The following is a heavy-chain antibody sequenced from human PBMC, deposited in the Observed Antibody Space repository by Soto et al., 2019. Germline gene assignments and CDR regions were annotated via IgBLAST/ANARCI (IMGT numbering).Heavy chain of an antibody. CDR3: ARLAWFGESRTTKTGKYGMDV. CDR2: IDPSDSYT. CDR1: GYSFTSYW. Sequence: GESLKISCKGSGYSFTSYWISWVRQMPGKGLEWMGRIDPSDSYTNYSPSFQGHVTISADKSISTAYLQWSSLKASDTAMYYCARLAWFGESRTTKTGKYGMDVWGQGTTVTVS. J-gene: IGHJ6*02. D-gene: IGHD3-10*01. V-gene: IGHV5-10-1*01.